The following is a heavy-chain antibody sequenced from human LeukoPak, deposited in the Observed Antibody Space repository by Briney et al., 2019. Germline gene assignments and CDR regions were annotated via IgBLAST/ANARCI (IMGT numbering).Heavy chain of an antibody. CDR3: ARQPYDLLGFDP. D-gene: IGHD2/OR15-2a*01. CDR1: GYSFTSYW. CDR2: IYPGASDT. Sequence: GESLKISCKGSGYSFTSYWIGWGRQMPGKGLEWMGIIYPGASDTRYSPSFQGQVTISADKSISTAYLPCSSLKASDTALYYRARQPYDLLGFDPWGQGTLVTVSP. J-gene: IGHJ5*02. V-gene: IGHV5-51*01.